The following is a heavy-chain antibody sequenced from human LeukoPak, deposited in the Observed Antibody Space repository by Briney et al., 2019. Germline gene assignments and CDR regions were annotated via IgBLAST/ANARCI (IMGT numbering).Heavy chain of an antibody. D-gene: IGHD2-2*01. CDR3: ATVPCSSTSCYLSPFDY. CDR1: GYTLTELS. V-gene: IGHV1-24*01. Sequence: GASVKVSCKVSGYTLTELSMHWVRQAPGKGLEWMGGFDPEDGETIYAQKFQGRVTMTEDTSTDTAHMELSSLRSEDTAVYYCATVPCSSTSCYLSPFDYWGQGTLVTVSS. J-gene: IGHJ4*02. CDR2: FDPEDGET.